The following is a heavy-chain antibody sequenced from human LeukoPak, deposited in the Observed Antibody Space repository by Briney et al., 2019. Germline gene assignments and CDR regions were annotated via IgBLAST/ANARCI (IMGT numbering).Heavy chain of an antibody. D-gene: IGHD5-12*01. CDR1: GYSFATYW. CDR2: IYPGDSDT. Sequence: RGESLKISCKGSGYSFATYWIGWVRQMPGKGLEYMGIIYPGDSDTRYSPSFQGHVTISADKSISTAYLQWSSLKASDTAMYYCAKHGSGYEPDYWGQGTLVTVSS. J-gene: IGHJ4*02. CDR3: AKHGSGYEPDY. V-gene: IGHV5-51*01.